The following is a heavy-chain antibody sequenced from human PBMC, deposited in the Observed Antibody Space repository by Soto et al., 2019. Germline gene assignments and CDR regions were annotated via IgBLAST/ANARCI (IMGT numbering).Heavy chain of an antibody. CDR2: INHSGST. J-gene: IGHJ4*02. CDR3: ARGYYYGSGSPFDY. Sequence: PSETLSLTCAVYGGSFSGYYWSWIRQPPGKGLEWIGEINHSGSTNYNPSLKSRVTISGDTSKNQFSLKLSSVTAADTAVYYCARGYYYGSGSPFDYWGQGTLVTVSS. D-gene: IGHD3-10*01. CDR1: GGSFSGYY. V-gene: IGHV4-34*01.